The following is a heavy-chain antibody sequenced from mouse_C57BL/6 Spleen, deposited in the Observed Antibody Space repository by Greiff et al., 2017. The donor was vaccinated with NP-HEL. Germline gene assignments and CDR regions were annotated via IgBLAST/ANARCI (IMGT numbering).Heavy chain of an antibody. CDR3: ARDTLRSFAY. V-gene: IGHV1-54*01. Sequence: VKLQESGAELVRPGTSVKVSCKASGYAFTNYLIEWVKQRPGQGLESIGVINPGSGGTNYNEKFKGKATLTADKSSSTAYMQLSSLTSEDSAVYFCARDTLRSFAYWGQGTLVTVSA. D-gene: IGHD3-2*02. CDR2: INPGSGGT. J-gene: IGHJ3*01. CDR1: GYAFTNYL.